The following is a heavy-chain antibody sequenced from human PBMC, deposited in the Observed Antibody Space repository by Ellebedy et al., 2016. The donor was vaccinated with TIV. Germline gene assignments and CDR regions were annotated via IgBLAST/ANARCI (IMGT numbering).Heavy chain of an antibody. CDR3: AKTVVFDD. V-gene: IGHV3-23*01. Sequence: GESLKISXVASEFTFSSYAMSWVRQASGKGLEWVSSISGSGGSTYYADSVKGRFTISRDNSKNTLYLQMNSLRAEDTAVYYCAKTVVFDDWGQGILVTVSS. D-gene: IGHD3-16*02. CDR1: EFTFSSYA. CDR2: ISGSGGST. J-gene: IGHJ4*02.